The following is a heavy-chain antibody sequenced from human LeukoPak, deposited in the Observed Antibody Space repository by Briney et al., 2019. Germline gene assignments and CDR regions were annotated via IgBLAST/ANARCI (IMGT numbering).Heavy chain of an antibody. V-gene: IGHV1-46*01. CDR2: INPSGGST. CDR3: AGELSVITMVRGVYISGDLDY. D-gene: IGHD3-10*01. J-gene: IGHJ4*02. Sequence: ASVKVSCKASGYTFTSYYMHWVRQAPGQGLEWMGIINPSGGSTSYAQKFQGRVTMTRDTSTSTVYMELSSLRSEDTAVYYCAGELSVITMVRGVYISGDLDYWGQGTLVTVSS. CDR1: GYTFTSYY.